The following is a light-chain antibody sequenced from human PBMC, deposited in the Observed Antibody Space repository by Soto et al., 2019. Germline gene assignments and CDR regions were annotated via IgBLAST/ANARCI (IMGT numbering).Light chain of an antibody. J-gene: IGKJ1*01. CDR3: QQYGSSRT. Sequence: ELGLTQSPCTLSLSPGERATLSCRASQSGSSSYLAWYQQKPGQAPRILIYAASIRATGIPDRFSGSGSGTDFTITISRLEPEDFAVYYCQQYGSSRTFGQGTKVEIK. CDR2: AAS. CDR1: QSGSSSY. V-gene: IGKV3-20*01.